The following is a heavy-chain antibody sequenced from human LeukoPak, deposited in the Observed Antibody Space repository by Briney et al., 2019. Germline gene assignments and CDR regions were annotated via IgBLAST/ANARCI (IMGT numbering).Heavy chain of an antibody. Sequence: ASVKVSCKASGGTFSSYAINWVRQATGQGLEWMGWMNPNSGNTGYAQKFQGRVTMTRNTSISTAYMELSSLRSEDTAVYYCASCSGGSCYDPWFDPWGQGTLVTVSS. CDR3: ASCSGGSCYDPWFDP. J-gene: IGHJ5*02. CDR1: GGTFSSYA. CDR2: MNPNSGNT. V-gene: IGHV1-8*02. D-gene: IGHD2-15*01.